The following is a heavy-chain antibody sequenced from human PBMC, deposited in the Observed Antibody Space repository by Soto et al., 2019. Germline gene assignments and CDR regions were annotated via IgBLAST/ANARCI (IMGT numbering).Heavy chain of an antibody. CDR1: GYTFTGYY. CDR3: ARGGRAGLLLLSYFYYGMDV. J-gene: IGHJ6*02. Sequence: ASVKVSCKASGYTFTGYYMHWVRQAPGQGLEWMGWINPNSGGTNYAQKFQGWVTMTRDTSISTAYMELSRLRSDDTAVYYCARGGRAGLLLLSYFYYGMDVWGQGTTVTVSS. CDR2: INPNSGGT. D-gene: IGHD3-22*01. V-gene: IGHV1-2*04.